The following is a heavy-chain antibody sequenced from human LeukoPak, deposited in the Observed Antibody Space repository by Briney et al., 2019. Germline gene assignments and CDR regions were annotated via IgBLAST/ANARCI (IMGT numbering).Heavy chain of an antibody. V-gene: IGHV1-69*04. CDR2: IIPILGIA. D-gene: IGHD3-3*01. CDR1: GGTFSSYA. J-gene: IGHJ5*02. Sequence: GASVKVSCKASGGTFSSYAISWVRQAPGQGLEWMGRIIPILGIANYAQKFQGRVTITADKSTRTAYMELSSLRSEDTAVYYGARDKDGVAIVGVPNNWFDPWGQGTLVTVSS. CDR3: ARDKDGVAIVGVPNNWFDP.